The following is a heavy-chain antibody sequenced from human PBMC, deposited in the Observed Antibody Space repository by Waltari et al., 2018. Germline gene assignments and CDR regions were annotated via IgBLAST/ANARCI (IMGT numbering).Heavy chain of an antibody. V-gene: IGHV3-53*01. J-gene: IGHJ4*02. CDR1: GFTVDTNY. Sequence: EVQLVESGGGLIQPGGSLRLSCAASGFTVDTNYMSWVRQAPGKGLEWVSLIYSGGRTYYADSLKGRFTISRDNSKNTLYLQMSSLRAEDTAVYYCARVTYYYDSSGPKGGSYYFDYWGQGTRVTVSS. CDR3: ARVTYYYDSSGPKGGSYYFDY. CDR2: IYSGGRT. D-gene: IGHD3-22*01.